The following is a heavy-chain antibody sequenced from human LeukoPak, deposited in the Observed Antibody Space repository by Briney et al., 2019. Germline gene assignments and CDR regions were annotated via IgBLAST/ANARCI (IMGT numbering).Heavy chain of an antibody. CDR1: GFTFSSYA. CDR3: AKGDRVAAAAMVDY. V-gene: IGHV3-23*01. Sequence: GGSLRLSCATSGFTFSSYAMSWVRQAPGKWLECVSCIGASGGSTYYADSVKGRFTISRDNSKTTLYGQMNSLRVEDTAIYYCAKGDRVAAAAMVDYWGQGTLVTVSS. CDR2: IGASGGST. D-gene: IGHD6-13*01. J-gene: IGHJ4*02.